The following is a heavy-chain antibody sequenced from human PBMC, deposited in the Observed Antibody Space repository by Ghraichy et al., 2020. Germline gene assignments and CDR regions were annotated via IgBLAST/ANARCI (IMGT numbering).Heavy chain of an antibody. CDR2: INHSGRT. J-gene: IGHJ4*02. CDR3: TRGPREGYCGGAICYSGTLNFAY. CDR1: GGSFSDYY. Sequence: SQTISLTCAVFGGSFSDYYWHWIRQTPGKGLEWIGEINHSGRTNYNPSLKSRVTISVDTSKSQFSLKLSSVTAADTAVYYCTRGPREGYCGGAICYSGTLNFAYWGQGALVTVSS. D-gene: IGHD2-15*01. V-gene: IGHV4-34*01.